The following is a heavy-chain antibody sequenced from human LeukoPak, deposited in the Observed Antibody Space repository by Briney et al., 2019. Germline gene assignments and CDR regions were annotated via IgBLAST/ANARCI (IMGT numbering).Heavy chain of an antibody. V-gene: IGHV1-69*13. Sequence: PGASVKVSCKASGGTFSSYAISWVRQAPGQGLEWMGGIIPIFGTANYAQKFQGRVTITADESTSTAYMELSSLRSEDTAVYYCAREGTIAAAADYWGQGTLVTVSS. J-gene: IGHJ4*02. CDR3: AREGTIAAAADY. CDR2: IIPIFGTA. CDR1: GGTFSSYA. D-gene: IGHD6-13*01.